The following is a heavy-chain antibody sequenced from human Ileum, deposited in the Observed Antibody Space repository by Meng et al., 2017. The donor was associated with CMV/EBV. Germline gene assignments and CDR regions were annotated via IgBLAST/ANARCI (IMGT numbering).Heavy chain of an antibody. J-gene: IGHJ4*02. V-gene: IGHV3-33*01. CDR1: GFTFSRNG. CDR3: ARYQGGVGFDY. CDR2: VRNDGSTT. D-gene: IGHD3-16*01. Sequence: LSCAGSGFTFSRNGMHWVRLAPGKRLEWVGVVRNDGSTTNYADSVKGRFTISRDNYNNMLYLQMNSLRAEDTAVYYCARYQGGVGFDYWGQGTLVTVSS.